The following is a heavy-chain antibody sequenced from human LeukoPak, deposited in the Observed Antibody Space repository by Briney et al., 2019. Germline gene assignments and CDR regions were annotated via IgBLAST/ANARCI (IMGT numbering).Heavy chain of an antibody. Sequence: PGASLRLSCAASGFTFSNYAMNWVRQAPGKGLEWVSGISGSGGSTYYVDSVKGRFTISRDNSKNTLYLQMNSLRAEDTAVYYCANDYFDGPLLFDYWGQGTLVTVSS. CDR1: GFTFSNYA. D-gene: IGHD3-9*01. V-gene: IGHV3-23*01. CDR3: ANDYFDGPLLFDY. CDR2: ISGSGGST. J-gene: IGHJ4*02.